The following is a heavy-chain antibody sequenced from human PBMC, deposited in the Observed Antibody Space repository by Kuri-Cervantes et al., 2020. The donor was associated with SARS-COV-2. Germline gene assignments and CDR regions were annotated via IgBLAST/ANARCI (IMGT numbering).Heavy chain of an antibody. CDR1: GFTFSSYW. CDR2: INSDGSST. V-gene: IGHV3-74*01. D-gene: IGHD3-22*01. CDR3: ARDYYDSSGVY. J-gene: IGHJ4*02. Sequence: ESLKIPCAASGFTFSSYWMHWVRQAPGKGLVWVSRINSDGSSTSYADSVKGRFTISRDNAKNTLYLQMNSLRAEDTAVYYCARDYYDSSGVYWSQGTLVTVSS.